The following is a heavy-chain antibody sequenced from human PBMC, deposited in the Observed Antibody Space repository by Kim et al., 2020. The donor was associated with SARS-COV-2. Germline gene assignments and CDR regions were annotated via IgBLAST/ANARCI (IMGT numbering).Heavy chain of an antibody. Sequence: YAQKFQGRVTMTRDTSTSTVYMELSSLRSEDTAVYYCAREGGIAAAGIDYWGQGTLVTVSS. J-gene: IGHJ4*02. V-gene: IGHV1-46*01. D-gene: IGHD6-13*01. CDR3: AREGGIAAAGIDY.